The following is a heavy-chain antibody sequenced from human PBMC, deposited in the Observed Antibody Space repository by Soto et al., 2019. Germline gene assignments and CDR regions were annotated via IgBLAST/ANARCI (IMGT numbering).Heavy chain of an antibody. D-gene: IGHD3-10*01. CDR1: GGSISSGGYY. Sequence: QVQLQESGPGLVKPSQTLSLTCTVSGGSISSGGYYWSWIRQHPGKGLEWIGYIYYSGSTYYNPSLKRRVTISVDTSKSQFSLKLSSVTAADTAAYSCARGPTPYDGSGQVDYWGQGTLVTVSS. J-gene: IGHJ4*02. V-gene: IGHV4-31*03. CDR2: IYYSGST. CDR3: ARGPTPYDGSGQVDY.